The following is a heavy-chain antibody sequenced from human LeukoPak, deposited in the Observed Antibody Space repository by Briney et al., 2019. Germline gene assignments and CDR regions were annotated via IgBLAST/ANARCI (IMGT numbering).Heavy chain of an antibody. CDR1: GFTFSSYA. J-gene: IGHJ6*02. V-gene: IGHV3-23*01. CDR3: ATSPLGIPYYGMDV. Sequence: GGSLRLSCAASGFTFSSYAMSWVRQAPGKGLEWVSAISGSGGSTYYADSVKGRFTISRHNSKNTLYLQMNSLRAEDTAVYYCATSPLGIPYYGMDVWGQGTTVTVSS. D-gene: IGHD2-21*01. CDR2: ISGSGGST.